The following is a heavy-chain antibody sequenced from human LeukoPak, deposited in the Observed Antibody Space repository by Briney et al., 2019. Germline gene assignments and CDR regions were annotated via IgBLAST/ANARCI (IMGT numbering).Heavy chain of an antibody. V-gene: IGHV4-59*01. CDR2: IYYSGST. CDR1: VGSISTYY. D-gene: IGHD3-10*01. Sequence: SETLSLTCTVSVGSISTYYWNWIRQPPGKGLEWIGYIYYSGSTNYNPSLKSRVTISVDTSKNQFSLRLRSVTAADTAVYYCARGEGSSLSIFDYWGQGTLVTVSS. J-gene: IGHJ4*02. CDR3: ARGEGSSLSIFDY.